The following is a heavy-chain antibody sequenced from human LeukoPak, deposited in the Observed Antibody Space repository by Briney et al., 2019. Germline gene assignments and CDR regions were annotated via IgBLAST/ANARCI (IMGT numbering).Heavy chain of an antibody. V-gene: IGHV1-18*01. CDR3: ARDRAYCGGDCYSAGVSRFDY. D-gene: IGHD2-21*02. Sequence: ASVKVSCKASGYTFTSYGISWVRQAPGQGLEWMGWISAYNGNTNYAQKLQGRVTMTTDTSTSTAYMELRSLRSDETAVYYCARDRAYCGGDCYSAGVSRFDYWGQGTLVTVSS. CDR2: ISAYNGNT. J-gene: IGHJ4*02. CDR1: GYTFTSYG.